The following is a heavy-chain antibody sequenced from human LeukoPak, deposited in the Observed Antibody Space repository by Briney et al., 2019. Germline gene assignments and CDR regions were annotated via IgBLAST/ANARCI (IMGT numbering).Heavy chain of an antibody. D-gene: IGHD3-3*01. CDR2: ISSSSSTI. J-gene: IGHJ6*03. CDR3: ARGNWSGQRLGYYYYYMDV. CDR1: GFTFSSYS. Sequence: GGSLRLSCAASGFTFSSYSMNWVRQAPGKGLEWVSYISSSSSTIYYADSVKGRFTISRDNAKNSLYLQMNSLRAEDTAVYYCARGNWSGQRLGYYYYYMDVWGKGTTVTVSS. V-gene: IGHV3-48*04.